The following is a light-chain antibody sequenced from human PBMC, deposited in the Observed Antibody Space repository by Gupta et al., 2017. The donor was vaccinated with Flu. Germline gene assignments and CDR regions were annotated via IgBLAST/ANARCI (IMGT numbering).Light chain of an antibody. J-gene: IGKJ3*01. CDR3: QHEYKSPFT. Sequence: DIQMTQSPSSLSASVGDRVSITCRASQDISTFLVWFQQKPGKAPKSLIYDASSLQDGVPSRFSGSGSGTNFTLTISALQPEDFATYYCQHEYKSPFTFGQGTTVDV. V-gene: IGKV1-16*01. CDR1: QDISTF. CDR2: DAS.